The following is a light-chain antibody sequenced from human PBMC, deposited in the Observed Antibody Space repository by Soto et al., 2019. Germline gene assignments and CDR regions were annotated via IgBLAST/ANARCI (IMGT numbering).Light chain of an antibody. CDR2: DAS. CDR1: QSVGRF. CDR3: QQRSDWPLT. J-gene: IGKJ5*01. Sequence: EIVLTQSPATLSLSPRERATLSCRASQSVGRFLVWYQQKPGQSPRLLIYDASNRATGIPARFSGSGSGTDLTLTITSVEPEDSAIYYCQQRSDWPLTFGQGTRLEIQ. V-gene: IGKV3-11*01.